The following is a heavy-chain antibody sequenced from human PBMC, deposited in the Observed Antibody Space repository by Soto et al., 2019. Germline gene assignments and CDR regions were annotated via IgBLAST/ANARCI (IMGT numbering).Heavy chain of an antibody. D-gene: IGHD3-10*02. CDR3: ARELVPYYYYGMDV. CDR1: GGSISSGDYY. CDR2: IYYSGST. J-gene: IGHJ6*02. V-gene: IGHV4-30-4*01. Sequence: SETLSLTCTVSGGSISSGDYYWSWIRQPPGKGLEWIGYIYYSGSTYYNPSLKSRVTISVDTSKNQFSLKLSSVTAADTAVYYCARELVPYYYYGMDVWGQGTTVTV.